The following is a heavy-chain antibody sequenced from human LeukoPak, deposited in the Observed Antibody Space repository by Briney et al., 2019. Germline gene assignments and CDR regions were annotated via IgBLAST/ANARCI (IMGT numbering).Heavy chain of an antibody. CDR2: ISGSGGST. J-gene: IGHJ4*02. D-gene: IGHD3-10*01. Sequence: GGSLRLSCAASGFTFSSYAMSWVRQAPGKGLEWVSAISGSGGSTYYADSVKGRFTISRDNSKNTLYLQMNSLRAEDTAVYYCARFCGFGYYFDYWGQGTLVTVSS. V-gene: IGHV3-23*01. CDR3: ARFCGFGYYFDY. CDR1: GFTFSSYA.